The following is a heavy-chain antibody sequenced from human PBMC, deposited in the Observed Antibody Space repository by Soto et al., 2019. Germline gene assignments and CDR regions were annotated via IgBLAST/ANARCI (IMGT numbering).Heavy chain of an antibody. CDR3: ARFAVAGTFDY. D-gene: IGHD6-19*01. CDR1: GCPISSYY. V-gene: IGHV4-59*01. CDR2: IYYSGST. J-gene: IGHJ4*02. Sequence: SESVSLTYNCSGCPISSYYWSWIRQPPGKGLEWIGYIYYSGSTNYNPSLKSRVTISVDTSKNQFSLKLSSVTAADTAVYYCARFAVAGTFDYWGQGTLVTVS.